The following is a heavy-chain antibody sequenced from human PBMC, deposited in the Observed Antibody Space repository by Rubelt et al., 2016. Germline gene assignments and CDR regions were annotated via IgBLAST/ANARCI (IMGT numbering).Heavy chain of an antibody. J-gene: IGHJ3*02. CDR1: GFTFSSSW. CDR2: INSDGSST. CDR3: ARLSTVNEAFDI. V-gene: IGHV3-74*01. D-gene: IGHD4-17*01. Sequence: EVQLVESGGGLVQPGGSLRLSCAASGFTFSSSWMHWVRQAPGKGLVWVSRINSDGSSTNYADSVKGRFTISRDNAKNTLYVQMNRLRAEDTAVYYCARLSTVNEAFDIWGQGTMVTVSS.